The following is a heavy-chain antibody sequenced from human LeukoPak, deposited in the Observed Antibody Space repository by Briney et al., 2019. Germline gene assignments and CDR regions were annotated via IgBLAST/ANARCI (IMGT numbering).Heavy chain of an antibody. D-gene: IGHD6-13*01. CDR2: ISSSGSRTI. V-gene: IGHV3-48*03. J-gene: IGHJ6*03. CDR3: ARGIAAAGLYYYYYMDV. Sequence: GGSLRLSCAASGFTFSSYEMNWVRQAPGKGLEWVSYISSSGSRTIYYADSVKGRFTISRDNAKNTLYLQMNSLRAEDTAVYYCARGIAAAGLYYYYYMDVWGKGTTVTVSS. CDR1: GFTFSSYE.